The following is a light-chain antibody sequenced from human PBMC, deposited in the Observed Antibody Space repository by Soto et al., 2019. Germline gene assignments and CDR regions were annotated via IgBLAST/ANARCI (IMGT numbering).Light chain of an antibody. CDR3: MQVLQSPT. CDR2: LGS. CDR1: QSLLHSDGYNY. J-gene: IGKJ5*01. Sequence: DFVMTQSPLSLPVTPGEPASISCRSSQSLLHSDGYNYLDWYLQKPGQSPQLLIYLGSNRAPGVPDRFSGSGSGTDFTLKISRVEAEDVGHYYCMQVLQSPTFGQGTRLEIK. V-gene: IGKV2-28*01.